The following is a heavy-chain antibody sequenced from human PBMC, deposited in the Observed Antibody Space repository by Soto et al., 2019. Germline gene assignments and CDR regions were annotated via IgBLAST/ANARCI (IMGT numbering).Heavy chain of an antibody. J-gene: IGHJ4*02. Sequence: GGSLRLSCAASGFTFSSYWMSWVRQAPGKGLEWVANIKQDGSEKYYVDSVKCRFTISRDNAKNSLYLQMNSLRAEDTAVYFCARDQQQLARDYWGQGTLVTVSS. CDR2: IKQDGSEK. CDR3: ARDQQQLARDY. D-gene: IGHD6-13*01. V-gene: IGHV3-7*01. CDR1: GFTFSSYW.